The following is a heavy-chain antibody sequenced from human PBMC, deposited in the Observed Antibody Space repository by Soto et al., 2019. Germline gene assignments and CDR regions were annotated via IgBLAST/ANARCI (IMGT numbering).Heavy chain of an antibody. CDR3: AGGASGYYPLAWFDP. V-gene: IGHV4-61*05. CDR2: MYYSGIS. Sequence: PSETLSLTCTVSGGSISSSSYYRGWIRQPPGKGLEWIGYMYYSGISNYNPSPKSRVTILLDTPKNQFSLKLSSVTAADSAVYYCAGGASGYYPLAWFDPWGQGTLVTVSS. D-gene: IGHD3-3*01. CDR1: GGSISSSSYY. J-gene: IGHJ5*02.